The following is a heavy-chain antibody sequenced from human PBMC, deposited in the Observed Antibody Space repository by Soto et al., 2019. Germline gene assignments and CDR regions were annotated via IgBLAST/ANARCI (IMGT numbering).Heavy chain of an antibody. CDR2: IYYSGST. J-gene: IGHJ4*02. Sequence: PSETLSLTCTVSGGSIISSSYYWVWIRQPPGKGLEWIGSIYYSGSTYYNPSLKSRVTISVDTSKNQFSLKLSSVTATDTAVYYCADETYYYDSSGYYENWIFDYWGQGTLVTVSS. CDR3: ADETYYYDSSGYYENWIFDY. D-gene: IGHD3-22*01. CDR1: GGSIISSSYY. V-gene: IGHV4-39*01.